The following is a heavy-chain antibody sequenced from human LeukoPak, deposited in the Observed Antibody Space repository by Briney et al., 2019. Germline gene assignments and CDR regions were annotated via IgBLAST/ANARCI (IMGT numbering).Heavy chain of an antibody. Sequence: SDTLSLTCTVSGGSMSSSSYYWGWIRQPPGKGLEWIGSMGYSGSTYCNTSLKSRVTVSVDTSRNQYAQKLISVTAAETAVYYCARHGSYGSGSYHYLDYWGQGTQVTVSS. CDR2: MGYSGST. D-gene: IGHD3-10*01. J-gene: IGHJ4*02. CDR1: GGSMSSSSYY. CDR3: ARHGSYGSGSYHYLDY. V-gene: IGHV4-39*01.